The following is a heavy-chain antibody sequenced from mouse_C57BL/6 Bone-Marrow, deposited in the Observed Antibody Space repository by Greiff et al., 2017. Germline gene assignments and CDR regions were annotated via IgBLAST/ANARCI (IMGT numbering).Heavy chain of an antibody. CDR3: AKEFYDGFDY. D-gene: IGHD1-1*01. Sequence: QLQQSGPELVKPGASVKISCKASGYAFSSSWMNWVKQRPGKGLEWIGRIYPGDGDTNYNGKFKGKATLTADKSSSTAYMQLSSLTSEDSAVYFCAKEFYDGFDYWGQGTTLTVSS. CDR2: IYPGDGDT. CDR1: GYAFSSSW. J-gene: IGHJ2*01. V-gene: IGHV1-82*01.